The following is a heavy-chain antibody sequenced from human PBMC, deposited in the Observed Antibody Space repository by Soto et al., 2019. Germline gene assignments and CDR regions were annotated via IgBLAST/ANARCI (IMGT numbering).Heavy chain of an antibody. J-gene: IGHJ4*02. CDR1: GESISSGGYY. CDR3: ARASSSSSAIDY. V-gene: IGHV4-31*01. CDR2: IYDIGSA. Sequence: QVQLQESGPGLVKPSQTLSLTCTVSGESISSGGYYWSWIRQHPGKGLEWIGYIYDIGSAYYNPSLKSLVSISMDTSKNQFAMRLSSVTAADTAVYYCARASSSSSAIDYCGQGTLITVSS. D-gene: IGHD6-6*01.